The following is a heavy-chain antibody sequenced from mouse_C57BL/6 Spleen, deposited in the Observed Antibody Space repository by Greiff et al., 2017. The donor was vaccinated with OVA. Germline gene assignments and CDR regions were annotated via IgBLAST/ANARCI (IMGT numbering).Heavy chain of an antibody. V-gene: IGHV6-3*01. D-gene: IGHD2-2*01. CDR3: TGIWLRRTGYYAMDY. Sequence: EVMLVESGGGLVQPGGSMKLSCVASGFTFSNYWMYWVRQSPEKGLEWVAQIRLKSDNYATHYAESVKGRFTISRDDSKSSVYLQMNNLRAEDTGIYYCTGIWLRRTGYYAMDYWGQGTSVTVSS. J-gene: IGHJ4*01. CDR2: IRLKSDNYAT. CDR1: GFTFSNYW.